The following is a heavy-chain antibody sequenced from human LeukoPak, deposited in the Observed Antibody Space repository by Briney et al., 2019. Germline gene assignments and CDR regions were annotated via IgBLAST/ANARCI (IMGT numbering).Heavy chain of an antibody. V-gene: IGHV3-64*01. D-gene: IGHD3-10*02. CDR1: GFTFSNYA. CDR2: VNGNGGST. J-gene: IGHJ4*02. Sequence: GGSLRLSCAASGFTFSNYAMHWVRQAPGKGLEYLSAVNGNGGSTYYATSVKGKFTITRDNSKNTLYLQMDSLSAEDMAVFYCARSLGAGSYLDFWGQGTLVTVSS. CDR3: ARSLGAGSYLDF.